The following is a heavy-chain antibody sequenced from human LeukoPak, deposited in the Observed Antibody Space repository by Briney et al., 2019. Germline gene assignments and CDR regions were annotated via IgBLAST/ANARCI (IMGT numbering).Heavy chain of an antibody. J-gene: IGHJ6*04. Sequence: SETLSLTCAVYGGSFSGYYWSWIRQPPGKGLEWIGEINHSGSTNYNPSLKSRVTISVDTSKNQFSLKLSSVTAADTAVYYCARLPFYGSGSYYPYGMDVWDKGTTVTVSS. CDR2: INHSGST. CDR3: ARLPFYGSGSYYPYGMDV. D-gene: IGHD3-10*01. V-gene: IGHV4-34*01. CDR1: GGSFSGYY.